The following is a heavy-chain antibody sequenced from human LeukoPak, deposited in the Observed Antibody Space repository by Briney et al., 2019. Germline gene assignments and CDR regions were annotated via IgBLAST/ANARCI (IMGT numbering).Heavy chain of an antibody. CDR2: ISYDGSNK. CDR1: GFTFSSYA. V-gene: IGHV3-30*01. J-gene: IGHJ6*03. D-gene: IGHD1-26*01. Sequence: GGSLRPSCAASGFTFSSYAMHWVRQAPGKGLEWVAVISYDGSNKYYADSVKGRFTISRDNSKNTLYLQMNSLRAEGTAVYYCARDERVGNCYYMDVWGKGTTVTVSS. CDR3: ARDERVGNCYYMDV.